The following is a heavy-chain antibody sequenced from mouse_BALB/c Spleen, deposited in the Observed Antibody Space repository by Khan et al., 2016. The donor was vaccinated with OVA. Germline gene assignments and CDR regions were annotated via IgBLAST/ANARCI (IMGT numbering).Heavy chain of an antibody. CDR3: ERGRAY. CDR1: GYSVTSDYA. J-gene: IGHJ3*01. V-gene: IGHV3-2*02. CDR2: INYSGST. Sequence: EVKLLESGPGLVKPSQSLSLTCTVTGYSVTSDYAWNWIRQFPGNKLEWMGYINYSGSTSYTPSLKSRISITRDTSKNQFFLQLSSVTTEDTATYYCERGRAYWGQGTLVTVSA. D-gene: IGHD3-3*01.